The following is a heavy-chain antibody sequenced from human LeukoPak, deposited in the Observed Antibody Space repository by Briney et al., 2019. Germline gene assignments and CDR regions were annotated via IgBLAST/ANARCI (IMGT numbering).Heavy chain of an antibody. D-gene: IGHD5-24*01. Sequence: GESLKISCKGSRYSFTTYWIAWVRQMPGKGLEWMGIIYPGDSDTRYSPSFQGQVTLSADRSTSTAYLQWSSLRASDTAMYYCARANRDGHNQNFDHWGQGTLVSVSS. J-gene: IGHJ4*02. CDR3: ARANRDGHNQNFDH. V-gene: IGHV5-51*01. CDR1: RYSFTTYW. CDR2: IYPGDSDT.